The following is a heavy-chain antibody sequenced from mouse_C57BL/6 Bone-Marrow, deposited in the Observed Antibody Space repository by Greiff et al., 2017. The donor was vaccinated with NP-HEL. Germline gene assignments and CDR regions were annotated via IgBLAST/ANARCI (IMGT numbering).Heavy chain of an antibody. CDR1: GYTFTNYW. CDR3: AIYDYDVVAY. Sequence: QVQLQQSGAELVRPGTSVKMSCKASGYTFTNYWIGWAKQRPGHGLEWIGDIYPGGGYTNYNKKFKGKATLTADNSSSTAYMQISSLTSEDSAFYYCAIYDYDVVAYWGQGTLVTVSA. J-gene: IGHJ3*01. CDR2: IYPGGGYT. V-gene: IGHV1-63*01. D-gene: IGHD2-4*01.